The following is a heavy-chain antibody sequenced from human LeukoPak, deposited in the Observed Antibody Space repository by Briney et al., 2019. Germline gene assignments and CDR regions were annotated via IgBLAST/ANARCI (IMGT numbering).Heavy chain of an antibody. CDR2: IYYSGST. CDR3: ARAGTAMPWGYYYYYMDV. CDR1: GGSISSSSYY. Sequence: PSETLSLTCTVSGGSISSSSYYWSWIRQPPGKGLEWIGYIYYSGSTNYNPSLKSRVTISVDTSKNQFSLKLSSVTAADTAVYYCARAGTAMPWGYYYYYMDVWGKGTTVTVSS. D-gene: IGHD5-18*01. V-gene: IGHV4-61*01. J-gene: IGHJ6*03.